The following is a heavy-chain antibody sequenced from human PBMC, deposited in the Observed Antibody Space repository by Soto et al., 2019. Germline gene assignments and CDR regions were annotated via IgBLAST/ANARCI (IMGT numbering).Heavy chain of an antibody. CDR1: GGSISSGGYS. J-gene: IGHJ4*02. CDR2: IYHSGST. CDR3: ARVTSYIDYFDY. Sequence: SETLSLTCAVSGGSISSGGYSWSWIRQPPGKGLEWIGYIYHSGSTYYNPSLKSRVTISVDRSKNQFSLKLSSVTAADTAVYYCARVTSYIDYFDYWGQGTXVTVSS. V-gene: IGHV4-30-2*01. D-gene: IGHD5-12*01.